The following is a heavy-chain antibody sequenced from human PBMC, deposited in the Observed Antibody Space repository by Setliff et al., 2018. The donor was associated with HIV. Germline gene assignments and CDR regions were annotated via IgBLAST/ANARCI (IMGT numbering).Heavy chain of an antibody. V-gene: IGHV1-18*01. D-gene: IGHD3-10*01. Sequence: GASVKVSCKASGYTFTSYGISWVRQAPGQGLEWMGWISAYNGNTNYAQKLQGRVTMTRDTSISTAYMELSSLGFDDTAVYYCARDLKRWFGEWDLDVWGRGTTVTGSS. CDR3: ARDLKRWFGEWDLDV. CDR1: GYTFTSYG. J-gene: IGHJ6*03. CDR2: ISAYNGNT.